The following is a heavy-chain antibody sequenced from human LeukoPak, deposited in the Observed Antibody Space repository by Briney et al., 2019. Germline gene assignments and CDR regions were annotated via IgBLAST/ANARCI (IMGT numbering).Heavy chain of an antibody. CDR1: GFTFSDYY. V-gene: IGHV3-11*01. J-gene: IGHJ4*02. D-gene: IGHD3-10*01. Sequence: GGSLRLSCAASGFTFSDYYMSWIRQAPGKGLVEWVSYISSSGSTIYYADSVKGRFTISRDNAKNSLYLQMNSLRAEDTAVYYCARVYGSGTYLFDYWGQGTLVTVSS. CDR3: ARVYGSGTYLFDY. CDR2: ISSSGSTI.